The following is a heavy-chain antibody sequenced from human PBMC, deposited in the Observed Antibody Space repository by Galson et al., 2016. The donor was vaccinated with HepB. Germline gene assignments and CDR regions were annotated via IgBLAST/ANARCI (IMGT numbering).Heavy chain of an antibody. CDR3: AVDRGYCNQMSCYGMDV. CDR2: INPSTGFT. Sequence: SVKVSCKASGYTFSIYYMHWVRQAPGQGLEWMGIINPSTGFTTSAQKFQGRVTMTRDTPTSTGYMELSSLRSEDTAAYYCAVDRGYCNQMSCYGMDVWGQGPTVTVSS. J-gene: IGHJ6*02. V-gene: IGHV1-46*01. CDR1: GYTFSIYY. D-gene: IGHD2/OR15-2a*01.